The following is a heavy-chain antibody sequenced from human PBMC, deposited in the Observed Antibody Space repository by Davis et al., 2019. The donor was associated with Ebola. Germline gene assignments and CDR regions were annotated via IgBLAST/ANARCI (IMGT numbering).Heavy chain of an antibody. V-gene: IGHV3-23*01. Sequence: GESLKISCAASGFTFSSYAMSWVRQAPGKGLEWVSAISGCGGSTYYADSVKGRFTISRDNSKNTLYLQMNSLIAEDTAVYYCAKVFTIFGVGYFDYWGQGTLVTVSS. CDR3: AKVFTIFGVGYFDY. CDR2: ISGCGGST. D-gene: IGHD3-3*01. CDR1: GFTFSSYA. J-gene: IGHJ4*02.